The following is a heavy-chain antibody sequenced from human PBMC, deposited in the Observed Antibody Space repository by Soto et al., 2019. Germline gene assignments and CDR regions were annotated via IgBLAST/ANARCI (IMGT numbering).Heavy chain of an antibody. CDR3: ARLRIATNNYKWFDP. V-gene: IGHV4-31*03. D-gene: IGHD2-21*01. J-gene: IGHJ5*02. Sequence: HSDTLALACRVSGATLDSGNDCWAWIRQLPGKGLEWIGHIYVTGAVDYNPSLRDRITISQDTSERQFSLNLRLVTAADTAVYYCARLRIATNNYKWFDPWGQGTLVTVSS. CDR2: IYVTGAV. CDR1: GATLDSGNDC.